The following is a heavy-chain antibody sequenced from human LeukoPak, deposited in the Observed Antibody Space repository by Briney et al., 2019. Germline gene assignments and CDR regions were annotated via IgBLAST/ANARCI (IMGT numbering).Heavy chain of an antibody. CDR3: ASDIAAAGTGESY. J-gene: IGHJ4*02. CDR1: GFTFSSYA. V-gene: IGHV3-30-3*01. CDR2: ISYDGSNR. D-gene: IGHD6-13*01. Sequence: GGSLRLSCAASGFTFSSYAMHWVRQAPGKGLEWVAVISYDGSNRYYADSVKGRFTISRDNSKNTLYLQMNSLRAEDTAVYYCASDIAAAGTGESYWGQGTLVTVSS.